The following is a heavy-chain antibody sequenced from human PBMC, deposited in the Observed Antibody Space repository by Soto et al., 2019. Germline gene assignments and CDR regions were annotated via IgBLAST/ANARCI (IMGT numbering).Heavy chain of an antibody. D-gene: IGHD4-4*01. CDR2: IYGDDSDT. Sequence: GESLKISCKGSGYSFKTYWIDWVRQPPGKGLEWMGMIYGDDSDTKYSSSFQGQVSISADKSVSTAYLQWNSLKASDTAMYYCARRHSNYGFFDYWGQGALVTVSS. CDR3: ARRHSNYGFFDY. J-gene: IGHJ4*02. V-gene: IGHV5-51*01. CDR1: GYSFKTYW.